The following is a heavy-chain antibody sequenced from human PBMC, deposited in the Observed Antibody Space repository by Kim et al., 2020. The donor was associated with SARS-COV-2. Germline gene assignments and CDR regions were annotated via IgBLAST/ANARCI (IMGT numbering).Heavy chain of an antibody. CDR3: ARAYCGGDCYYDYYFDY. Sequence: SETLSLTCTVSGGSISSYYWSWIRQPPGKGLEWIGYIYYSGSTNYNPSLKSRVTISVDTSKNQFSLKLSSVTAADTAVYYCARAYCGGDCYYDYYFDYWGQGTLVTVSS. CDR2: IYYSGST. V-gene: IGHV4-59*01. J-gene: IGHJ4*02. D-gene: IGHD2-21*02. CDR1: GGSISSYY.